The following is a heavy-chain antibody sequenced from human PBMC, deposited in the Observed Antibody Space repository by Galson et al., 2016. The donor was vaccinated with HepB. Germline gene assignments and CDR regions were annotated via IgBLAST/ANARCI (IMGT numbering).Heavy chain of an antibody. J-gene: IGHJ4*02. D-gene: IGHD3-22*01. CDR3: AKSRYSDTTGYFFPDF. CDR2: IYHSGIS. Sequence: SETLSPTCAVSGGSISYNYWWSWVRQPPGQGLEWIGQIYHSGISNYNPSLKSRVSISVDKSKNHFSLQLTSVTAADTAIYFCAKSRYSDTTGYFFPDFWGQGTLVTVSS. V-gene: IGHV4-4*02. CDR1: GGSISYNYW.